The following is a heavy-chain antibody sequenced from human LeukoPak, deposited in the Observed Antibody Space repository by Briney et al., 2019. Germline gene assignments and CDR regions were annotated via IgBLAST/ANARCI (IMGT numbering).Heavy chain of an antibody. CDR1: GFTFNNYA. V-gene: IGHV3-23*01. Sequence: GGSLRLSCAASGFTFNNYAMSWVRQAPGKGLEWVSTIGYSGGGTYYAGSVTGRFIISRDNSKNTLYLQMNSLRAEDTALYYCAKAYCSSTSCYTDYSYGMDVWGQGTTVTVSS. J-gene: IGHJ6*02. D-gene: IGHD2-2*02. CDR2: IGYSGGGT. CDR3: AKAYCSSTSCYTDYSYGMDV.